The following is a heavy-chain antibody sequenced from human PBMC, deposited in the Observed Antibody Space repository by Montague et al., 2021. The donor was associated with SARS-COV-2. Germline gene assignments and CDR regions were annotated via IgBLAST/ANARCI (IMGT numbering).Heavy chain of an antibody. CDR1: GFSLSTSGMC. CDR3: ARSSVVRGVSLDY. V-gene: IGHV2-70*11. Sequence: PPLVKPTQTLTLTCTVSGFSLSTSGMCVSWIRQPPGKALEWLARIDWDDDKHYSTSLKTRLTISKDTSKNQVVLTMTNMDPVDTATYYCARSSVVRGVSLDYWGQGTLVTVSS. D-gene: IGHD3-10*01. J-gene: IGHJ4*02. CDR2: IDWDDDK.